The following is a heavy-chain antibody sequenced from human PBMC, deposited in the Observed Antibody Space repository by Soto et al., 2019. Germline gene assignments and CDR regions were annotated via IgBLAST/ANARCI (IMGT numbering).Heavy chain of an antibody. V-gene: IGHV3-23*01. CDR1: GFTFNNHA. D-gene: IGHD3-3*01. CDR2: ISGNGDNT. Sequence: EVHLLESGGGLVQPGGSMRLSCAASGFTFNNHAVGWVRQAPGKGLEWNSVISGNGDNTYYADSMKGRFTISRDNSKNTLYLQMNSLRPEDTAIYYWAKYFRGSGYYFDSWVQGTLGTVSS. CDR3: AKYFRGSGYYFDS. J-gene: IGHJ4*02.